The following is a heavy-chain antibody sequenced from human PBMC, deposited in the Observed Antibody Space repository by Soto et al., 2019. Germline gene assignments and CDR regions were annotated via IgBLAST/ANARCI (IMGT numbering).Heavy chain of an antibody. CDR1: GYMFTWFY. Sequence: ASVKVSCKASGYMFTWFYLHWVRQAPGQGLEWMGWINPNNGVTTYAKNFQGRVTMTRDSSISTAYMEVSSLRSDDTAVYFCAAAAIPVAGRHPDFWGQGTVVTVSS. V-gene: IGHV1-2*02. D-gene: IGHD6-19*01. J-gene: IGHJ4*02. CDR2: INPNNGVT. CDR3: AAAAIPVAGRHPDF.